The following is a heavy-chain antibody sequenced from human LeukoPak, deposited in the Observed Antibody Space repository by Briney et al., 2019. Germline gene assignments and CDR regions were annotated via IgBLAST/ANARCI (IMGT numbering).Heavy chain of an antibody. D-gene: IGHD3-10*01. CDR2: IYHSGST. Sequence: SSGTLSLTCAVSGGSISSSNWWSWVRQPPGQGLEWIWEIYHSGSTNYNPSLKSRVTISVDKSKNQFSLKLSSVTAADTAVYYCARDSPMVRGVMMYWGQGTLVTVSS. V-gene: IGHV4-4*02. J-gene: IGHJ4*02. CDR3: ARDSPMVRGVMMY. CDR1: GGSISSSNW.